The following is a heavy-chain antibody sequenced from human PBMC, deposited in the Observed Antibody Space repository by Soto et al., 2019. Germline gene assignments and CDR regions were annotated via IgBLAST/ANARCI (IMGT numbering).Heavy chain of an antibody. Sequence: PSKTLSLTCTVSDGSNSSNIYYWGWIPQPPGKGLEWIGSIYYSGSTYYNPSLKSRVTISVDTSKNQFSLKLSSVTAADTAVYYCASLDYSNYYYYYYGMDVWGQGTTVT. CDR2: IYYSGST. D-gene: IGHD4-4*01. CDR3: ASLDYSNYYYYYYGMDV. J-gene: IGHJ6*02. CDR1: DGSNSSNIYY. V-gene: IGHV4-39*01.